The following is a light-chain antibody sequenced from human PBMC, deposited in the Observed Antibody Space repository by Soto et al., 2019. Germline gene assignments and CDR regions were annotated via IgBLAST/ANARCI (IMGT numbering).Light chain of an antibody. CDR2: DVS. CDR1: TIGAHSF. Sequence: QSALTQPRSLSGSPGQSVTISCTGPTIGAHSFVSWYQDRPDKVPKLLIYDVSQRPSGIPDRSSGSRSANTASLTISGLQADDAAAYYCCSYTGNKVFVFGTGTKVTVL. V-gene: IGLV2-11*01. CDR3: CSYTGNKVFV. J-gene: IGLJ1*01.